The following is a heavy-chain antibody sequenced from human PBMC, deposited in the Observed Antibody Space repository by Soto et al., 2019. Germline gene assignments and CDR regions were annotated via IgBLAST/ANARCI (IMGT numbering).Heavy chain of an antibody. CDR1: GYTFTGYY. Sequence: ASVKVSCKASGYTFTGYYMHWVRQAPGQGLEWMGWINPNSGGTNYAQKFQGRVTMTRDTSISTAYMELSRLRSDDTAVYYSARGGYYYASGSNPYGLPYYYYGMDVWGQGTTVTVSS. J-gene: IGHJ6*02. V-gene: IGHV1-2*02. D-gene: IGHD3-10*01. CDR3: ARGGYYYASGSNPYGLPYYYYGMDV. CDR2: INPNSGGT.